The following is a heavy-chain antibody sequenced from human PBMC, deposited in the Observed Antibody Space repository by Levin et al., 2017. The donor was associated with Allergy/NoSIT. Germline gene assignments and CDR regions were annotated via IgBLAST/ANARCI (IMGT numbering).Heavy chain of an antibody. CDR2: IYYSGST. D-gene: IGHD3-3*01. Sequence: PSQTLSLTCTVSGGSISSSSYYWGWIRQPPGKGLEWIGSIYYSGSTYYNPSLKSRVTISVDTSKNQFSLKLSSVTAADTAVYYCAGVPTTIFGVVPYFDYWGQGTLVTVSS. CDR3: AGVPTTIFGVVPYFDY. CDR1: GGSISSSSYY. V-gene: IGHV4-39*01. J-gene: IGHJ4*02.